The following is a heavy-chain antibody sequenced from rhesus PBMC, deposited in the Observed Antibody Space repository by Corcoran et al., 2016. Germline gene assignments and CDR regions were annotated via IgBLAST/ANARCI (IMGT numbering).Heavy chain of an antibody. CDR2: ISGSGGST. CDR3: AKSGARGYSGYGDFDY. D-gene: IGHD5-42*01. J-gene: IGHJ4*01. Sequence: QLQLQESGPGLVKPSETLSLTCAVSGGSISSNYWSWIRQPPGKGLEWIGRISGSGGSTDYNPSLKSRVCISTDTSKNQFSLKLSSVTAADTAVYYCAKSGARGYSGYGDFDYWGQGVLVTVSS. CDR1: GGSISSNY. V-gene: IGHV4-173*01.